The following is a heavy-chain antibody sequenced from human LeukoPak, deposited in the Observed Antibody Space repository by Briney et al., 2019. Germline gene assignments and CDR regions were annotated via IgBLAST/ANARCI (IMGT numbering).Heavy chain of an antibody. CDR2: TYYRSKWST. V-gene: IGHV6-1*01. D-gene: IGHD4-17*01. J-gene: IGHJ4*02. Sequence: SQTLSLTCAISGDSVSSNTAAWTWIRQSPSRGLEWLGRTYYRSKWSTNYAVSVKGRITINSDTSKNQFALQLNSVTPEDTAVYYCARGSNDYRDYSFDYWGQGTLVTVSS. CDR3: ARGSNDYRDYSFDY. CDR1: GDSVSSNTAA.